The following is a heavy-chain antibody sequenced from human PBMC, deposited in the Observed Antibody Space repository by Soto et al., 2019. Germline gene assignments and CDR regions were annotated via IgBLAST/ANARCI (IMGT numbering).Heavy chain of an antibody. J-gene: IGHJ4*02. CDR3: ARADSSGPTFQY. D-gene: IGHD6-25*01. Sequence: GASVKVSCKACGCTFSSYAISWVRQAPGQGLEWMGGIIPIFGTANYAQKFQGRVTITADESTSTAYMELSSLRSEDTAVYYCARADSSGPTFQYWGQGTLVTVSS. CDR2: IIPIFGTA. V-gene: IGHV1-69*13. CDR1: GCTFSSYA.